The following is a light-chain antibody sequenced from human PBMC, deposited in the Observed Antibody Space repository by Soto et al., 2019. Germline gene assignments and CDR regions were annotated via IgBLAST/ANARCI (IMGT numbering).Light chain of an antibody. CDR1: RSNIGAGYD. V-gene: IGLV1-40*01. CDR2: GNT. Sequence: QSVLTQPPSVSGAPGQRVTISCTGSRSNIGAGYDVPWYQQLPVTAPKLLIDGNTNRPSGIPDRFSGSKSGTSASLAITGLQAEDEADYYCQSYDINLSGVVFGGGTKLTVL. J-gene: IGLJ2*01. CDR3: QSYDINLSGVV.